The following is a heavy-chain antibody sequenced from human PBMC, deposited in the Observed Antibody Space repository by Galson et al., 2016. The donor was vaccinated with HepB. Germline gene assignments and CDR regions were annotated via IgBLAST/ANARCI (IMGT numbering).Heavy chain of an antibody. CDR3: ARGTALPGVDY. CDR1: EFIFSNYW. J-gene: IGHJ4*02. D-gene: IGHD4-17*01. CDR2: LNRDGGKI. V-gene: IGHV3-7*01. Sequence: SLRLSCAASEFIFSNYWMNWVRLVPGKGLEWVATLNRDGGKIYYVDSVKGRFTISRDNARNSLYLQMNSRRAEDTAIYYCARGTALPGVDYWGQGSLVIVSS.